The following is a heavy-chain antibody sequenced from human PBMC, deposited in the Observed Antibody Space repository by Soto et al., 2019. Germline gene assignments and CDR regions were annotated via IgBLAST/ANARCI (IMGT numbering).Heavy chain of an antibody. J-gene: IGHJ4*02. CDR3: ARRLAYYDSSGYYDFDY. Sequence: GGSLRLSCAASGFTFSSYSMNWVRQAPGKGLEWVSSISSSSSYIYYADSVKGRFTISRDNAKNSLYLQMNSLRAEDTAVYYCARRLAYYDSSGYYDFDYWGQGTLVTVSS. D-gene: IGHD3-22*01. CDR2: ISSSSSYI. V-gene: IGHV3-21*01. CDR1: GFTFSSYS.